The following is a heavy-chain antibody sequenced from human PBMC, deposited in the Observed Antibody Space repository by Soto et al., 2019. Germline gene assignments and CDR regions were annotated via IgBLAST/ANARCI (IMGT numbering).Heavy chain of an antibody. Sequence: EVQLLESGGGLVQPGGYLRLSCAASGCTFSGYAMSWVRQAPGKGLEWVSTISGSGDFTHYADSVKGRFTISRDNSKNTLYLQMNSLRAEDTAVYYCAKAVSRYFDWLLSTAYYYYMDVWGKGTTVTVSS. CDR1: GCTFSGYA. V-gene: IGHV3-23*01. J-gene: IGHJ6*03. CDR2: ISGSGDFT. CDR3: AKAVSRYFDWLLSTAYYYYMDV. D-gene: IGHD3-9*01.